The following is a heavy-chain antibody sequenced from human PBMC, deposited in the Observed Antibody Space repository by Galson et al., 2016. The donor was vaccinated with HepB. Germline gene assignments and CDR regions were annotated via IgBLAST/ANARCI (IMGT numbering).Heavy chain of an antibody. D-gene: IGHD5-12*01. V-gene: IGHV6-1*01. CDR3: AREVGFSGYDSLRYYYYYYMDV. CDR2: TYYRSKWYN. J-gene: IGHJ6*03. CDR1: GDSVSSTSAA. Sequence: CAISGDSVSSTSAAWNWIRQSPSRGLEWLGRTYYRSKWYNDYAVSVKSRITINPDTSKNQFSLQLNSVTPEDTAVYYCAREVGFSGYDSLRYYYYYYMDVWGKGTTVTVSS.